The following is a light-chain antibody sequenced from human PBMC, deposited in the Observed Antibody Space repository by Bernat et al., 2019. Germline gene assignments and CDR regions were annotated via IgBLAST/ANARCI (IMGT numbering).Light chain of an antibody. Sequence: QSVLTQPPSASGTPGQRVTISCSGSSSNIGRNSVNWYQQVPGTAPRLFMYSDNQRPSGVPDRFSGSKSGTSASLAIRGLQSEDEADYYCAAWDNSLNGYWVFGGGTKLTV. CDR3: AAWDNSLNGYWV. CDR2: SDN. V-gene: IGLV1-44*01. CDR1: SSNIGRNS. J-gene: IGLJ3*02.